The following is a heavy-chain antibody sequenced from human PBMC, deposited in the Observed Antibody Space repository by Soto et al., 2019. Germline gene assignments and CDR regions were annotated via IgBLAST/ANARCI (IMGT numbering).Heavy chain of an antibody. J-gene: IGHJ5*02. V-gene: IGHV1-46*01. CDR2: INPMGGST. Sequence: GASLKVSCKASGYTFINYYIHRVRQAPGQGLEWMAIINPMGGSTNYAQEFQGRVTLTSDTSTSTVYMELSSLRFEDTALFYCARDLAAGDLWGQGTLVTVSS. CDR1: GYTFINYY. D-gene: IGHD6-13*01. CDR3: ARDLAAGDL.